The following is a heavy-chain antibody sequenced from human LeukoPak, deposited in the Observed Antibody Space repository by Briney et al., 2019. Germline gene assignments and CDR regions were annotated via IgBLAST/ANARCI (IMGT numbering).Heavy chain of an antibody. J-gene: IGHJ4*02. CDR1: GFTFGSFG. CDR3: AKARYSGSYYFDY. Sequence: TGGSLRLSCAASGFTFGSFGMHWVRQAPGKGLEWVAVISYDESNKYYSDSVKGRFTISRDNSKNTLYLQMNSLRVEDTAVYYCAKARYSGSYYFDYWGQGTLVTVSS. V-gene: IGHV3-30*18. CDR2: ISYDESNK. D-gene: IGHD1-26*01.